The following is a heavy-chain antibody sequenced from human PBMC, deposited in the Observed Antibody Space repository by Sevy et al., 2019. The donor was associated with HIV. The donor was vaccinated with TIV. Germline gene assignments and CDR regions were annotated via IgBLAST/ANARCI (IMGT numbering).Heavy chain of an antibody. J-gene: IGHJ6*02. V-gene: IGHV3-23*01. CDR2: ISPSGGST. Sequence: GGSLRLSCAASGFTFIGYAMSWVRQAPGKGLEWVSSISPSGGSTYYADSVKGRFSISRDNSKNTVDLQMNSLRAEDTAVYYCAKEAAMGYVWGQGTTVTVSS. CDR1: GFTFIGYA. D-gene: IGHD5-18*01. CDR3: AKEAAMGYV.